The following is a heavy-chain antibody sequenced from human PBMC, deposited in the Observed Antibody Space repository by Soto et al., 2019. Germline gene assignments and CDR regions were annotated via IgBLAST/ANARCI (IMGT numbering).Heavy chain of an antibody. D-gene: IGHD3-3*01. J-gene: IGHJ4*02. CDR1: GGSISSYY. CDR2: IYYSGST. V-gene: IGHV4-59*01. Sequence: QVQLQESGPGLVKPSETLSLTCTVSGGSISSYYWSWIRQPPGKGLEWVGYIYYSGSTNYNPSLKSRVTISVDTSKNQFPLKLSSVTAADTAVYYCARAGYDFWSGYSDYWGQGTLVTVSS. CDR3: ARAGYDFWSGYSDY.